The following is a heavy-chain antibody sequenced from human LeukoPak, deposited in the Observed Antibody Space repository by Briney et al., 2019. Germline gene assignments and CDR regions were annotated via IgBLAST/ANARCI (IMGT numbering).Heavy chain of an antibody. CDR1: GGTFTNYD. CDR3: ASGYCSGGSFLTHFHF. D-gene: IGHD2-15*01. CDR2: IIPIFGTS. V-gene: IGHV1-69*05. J-gene: IGHJ4*02. Sequence: SVKVSCKASGGTFTNYDISWVRQAPGQGLQWMGRIIPIFGTSNYAQKFQGRVTITTDESTSTAYMELSSLRSEDTAVYYCASGYCSGGSFLTHFHFWGQGTLVTVSS.